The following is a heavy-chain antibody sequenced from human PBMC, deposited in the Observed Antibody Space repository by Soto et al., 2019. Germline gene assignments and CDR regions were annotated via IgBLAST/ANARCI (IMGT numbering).Heavy chain of an antibody. Sequence: SVNVSFKASGGTFSGHGIAWVRQVPGQGLEWMGGIMPTFGSATYAPKFQGRVTSSADKSTSTAYMELSSPRSDDTAVYFCARERGAKYFDSWGQWTLVTVST. J-gene: IGHJ4*02. CDR3: ARERGAKYFDS. CDR2: IMPTFGSA. V-gene: IGHV1-69*06. CDR1: GGTFSGHG. D-gene: IGHD3-10*01.